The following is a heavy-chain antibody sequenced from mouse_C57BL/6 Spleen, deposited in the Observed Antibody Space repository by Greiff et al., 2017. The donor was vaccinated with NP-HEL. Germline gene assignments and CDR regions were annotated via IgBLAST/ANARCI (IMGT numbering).Heavy chain of an antibody. D-gene: IGHD2-2*01. CDR1: GYTFTDYN. V-gene: IGHV1-18*01. CDR3: ARGYDRDWYFDV. J-gene: IGHJ1*03. Sequence: VHVKQSGPELVKPGASVKIPCKASGYTFTDYNMDWVKQSHGKSLEWIGDINPNNGGTIYNQKFKGKATLTVDKSSSTAYMELRSLTSEDTAVYYCARGYDRDWYFDVWGTGTTVTVSS. CDR2: INPNNGGT.